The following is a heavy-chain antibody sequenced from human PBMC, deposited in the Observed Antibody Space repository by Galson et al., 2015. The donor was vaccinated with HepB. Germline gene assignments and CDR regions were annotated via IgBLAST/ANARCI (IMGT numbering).Heavy chain of an antibody. Sequence: SLRLSCAASRFTFSSYAMHWVRQAPGKGLEWVAVISYDGSNKYYADSVKGRFTISRDNSKNTLYLQMNSLRAEDTAVYYCARGGGPGTTIFGVAGGRYYFDYWGQGTLVTVSS. D-gene: IGHD3-3*01. V-gene: IGHV3-30-3*01. CDR3: ARGGGPGTTIFGVAGGRYYFDY. J-gene: IGHJ4*02. CDR1: RFTFSSYA. CDR2: ISYDGSNK.